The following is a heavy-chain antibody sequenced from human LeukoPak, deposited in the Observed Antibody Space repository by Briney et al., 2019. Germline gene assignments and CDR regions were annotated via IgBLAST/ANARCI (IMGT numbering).Heavy chain of an antibody. CDR1: GGSFSGYY. CDR2: INHSGST. D-gene: IGHD6-13*01. V-gene: IGHV4-34*01. Sequence: PSETQSLTCAVYGGSFSGYYWSWIRQPPGKGLEWIGEINHSGSTNYNPSLKSRVTISVDTSKNQFSLKLSSVTAADTAVYYCARHLADSSSWYSFDYWGQGTLVTVSS. J-gene: IGHJ4*02. CDR3: ARHLADSSSWYSFDY.